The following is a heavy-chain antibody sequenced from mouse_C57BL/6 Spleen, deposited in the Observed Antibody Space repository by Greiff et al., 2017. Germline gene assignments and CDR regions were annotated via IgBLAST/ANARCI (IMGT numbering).Heavy chain of an antibody. D-gene: IGHD1-1*01. Sequence: QVQLQQPGAELVKPGASVKMSCKASGYTFTSYWITWVKQRPGQGLEWIGDIYPGSGSTNYNEKFKSKATLTVDTSSSTAYMQLSSLTSEDSAVYYGARAALGGSSYGRWDFEVRGTGTTVTVAS. CDR2: IYPGSGST. J-gene: IGHJ1*03. CDR3: ARAALGGSSYGRWDFEV. V-gene: IGHV1-55*01. CDR1: GYTFTSYW.